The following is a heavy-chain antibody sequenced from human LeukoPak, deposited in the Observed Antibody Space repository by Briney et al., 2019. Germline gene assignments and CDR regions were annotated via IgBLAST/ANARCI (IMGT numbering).Heavy chain of an antibody. CDR1: GYTFTDSY. V-gene: IGHV1-2*02. D-gene: IGHD3-10*01. Sequence: GASVKVSCKASGYTFTDSYMHWVRQAPGQGLEWMGWINPKTGGTNYAQRFQGRVTMTRDTSIRTAYMELNSLRSDDTAVYYCARGGRLTIFVRGIITEGSPPKNWGQGTLVTASS. J-gene: IGHJ4*02. CDR3: ARGGRLTIFVRGIITEGSPPKN. CDR2: INPKTGGT.